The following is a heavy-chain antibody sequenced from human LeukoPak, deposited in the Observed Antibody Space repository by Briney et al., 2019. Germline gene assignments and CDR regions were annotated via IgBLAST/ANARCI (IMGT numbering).Heavy chain of an antibody. V-gene: IGHV3-11*04. CDR2: ISGTGSTT. J-gene: IGHJ4*02. CDR3: ARDRYDYWTSYSSYYFDF. Sequence: GGSLRLSCAASGFTFNDYYMSWIRQAPGKGLEWISYISGTGSTTNYADSVQGRFTISRDNANKSLYLEMDSLRAEDAAVYYCARDRYDYWTSYSSYYFDFWGQGTLVTVSS. CDR1: GFTFNDYY. D-gene: IGHD3/OR15-3a*01.